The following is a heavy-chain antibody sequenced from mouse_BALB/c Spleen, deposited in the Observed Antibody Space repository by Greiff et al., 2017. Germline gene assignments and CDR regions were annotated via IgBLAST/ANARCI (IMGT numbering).Heavy chain of an antibody. Sequence: EVKVVESGGGLVKPGGSLKLSCAASGFTFSSYTMSWVRQTPEKRLEWVATISSGGSYTYYPDSVKGRFTISRDNAKNTLYLQMSSLKSEDTAMYYCTRDGTGTDYAMDYWGQGTSVTVSS. CDR3: TRDGTGTDYAMDY. V-gene: IGHV5-6-4*01. CDR2: ISSGGSYT. J-gene: IGHJ4*01. D-gene: IGHD4-1*01. CDR1: GFTFSSYT.